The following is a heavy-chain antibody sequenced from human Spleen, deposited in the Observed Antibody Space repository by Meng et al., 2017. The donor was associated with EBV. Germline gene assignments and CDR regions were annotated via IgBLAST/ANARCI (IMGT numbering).Heavy chain of an antibody. CDR2: IYYSGST. CDR1: VGSISSSSYY. Sequence: QLQLQESGPGLVKPSETLSLTGTVPVGSISSSSYYWGWIGQPPGKGLEWIGSIYYSGSTYYNPSLKSRVTISEGTSKNQLSLNLNSVTATDTAVYYCARGMYCSGGSCNSGLSWFDPWGPGTLVTVSS. J-gene: IGHJ5*02. CDR3: ARGMYCSGGSCNSGLSWFDP. V-gene: IGHV4-39*07. D-gene: IGHD2-15*01.